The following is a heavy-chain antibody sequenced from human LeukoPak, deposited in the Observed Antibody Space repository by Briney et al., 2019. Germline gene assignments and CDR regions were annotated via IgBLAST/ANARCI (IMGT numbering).Heavy chain of an antibody. D-gene: IGHD3-22*01. Sequence: ASVKVSRKASGYTFTSYDINWVRQATGQGLEWMGWMNPNSGNTGYAQKFQGRVTMTRNTSISTAYMELSSLRSEDTAVYYCARVSTRYYDSSGYYYSDYWGQGTLVTVSS. CDR1: GYTFTSYD. J-gene: IGHJ4*02. CDR3: ARVSTRYYDSSGYYYSDY. V-gene: IGHV1-8*01. CDR2: MNPNSGNT.